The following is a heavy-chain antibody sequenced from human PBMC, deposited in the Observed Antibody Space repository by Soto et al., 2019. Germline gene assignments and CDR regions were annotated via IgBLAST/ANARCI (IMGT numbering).Heavy chain of an antibody. V-gene: IGHV1-2*02. J-gene: IGHJ5*02. CDR1: GYTFTGYY. D-gene: IGHD1-26*01. CDR2: INHNSGGT. Sequence: ASVKVSCKASGYTFTGYYMHWVRQAPGQGLEWMGWINHNSGGTNYAQKFQGRVTMTRDTSISTAYMELSRLRSDDTAVYSCARGAGASYRSGTPTKHWFDPWGQGTLVTVSS. CDR3: ARGAGASYRSGTPTKHWFDP.